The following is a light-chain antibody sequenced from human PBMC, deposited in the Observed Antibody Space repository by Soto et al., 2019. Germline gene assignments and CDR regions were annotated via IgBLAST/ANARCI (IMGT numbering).Light chain of an antibody. J-gene: IGKJ5*01. V-gene: IGKV3-11*01. CDR2: DAS. CDR3: QQSNNWPPIT. CDR1: QSVRRY. Sequence: ETVLTQSPANIVLSPGKRATRSCRASQSVRRYLAWYQQKPGQAPRLLIYDASTRATGIPARFSGSGSETDFTLTITSLEPEDFAVYYCQQSNNWPPITFGQGTRLDIK.